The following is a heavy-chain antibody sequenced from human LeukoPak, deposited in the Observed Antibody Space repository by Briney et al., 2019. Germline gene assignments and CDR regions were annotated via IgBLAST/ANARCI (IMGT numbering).Heavy chain of an antibody. Sequence: ASVKVSCKASGYTFTSYDFNWLRQATGQGPEWMGWMNPNSGATGYAQKFQGRVTMTRSASINTAYMELSSLRSEDTAVYYCAREAEVVAATGNYYYYGMDVWGQGTTVTVSS. J-gene: IGHJ6*02. CDR2: MNPNSGAT. CDR1: GYTFTSYD. D-gene: IGHD2-15*01. V-gene: IGHV1-8*01. CDR3: AREAEVVAATGNYYYYGMDV.